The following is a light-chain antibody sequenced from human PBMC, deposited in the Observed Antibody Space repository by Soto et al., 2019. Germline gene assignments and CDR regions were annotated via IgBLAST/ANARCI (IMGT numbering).Light chain of an antibody. CDR1: QSVSSN. Sequence: EIVMPPSPATLSVSPGARATLSCRASQSVSSNLAWYQQKPGQAPRLLIYGASTRATGIPARFSGSGSGTEFTLTISSLQSEDFAVYYCQQYNNWPRTFGQGTKVDIK. J-gene: IGKJ1*01. CDR3: QQYNNWPRT. V-gene: IGKV3-15*01. CDR2: GAS.